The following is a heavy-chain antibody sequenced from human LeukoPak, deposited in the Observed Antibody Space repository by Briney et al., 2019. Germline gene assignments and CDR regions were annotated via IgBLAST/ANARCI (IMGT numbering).Heavy chain of an antibody. V-gene: IGHV3-9*01. CDR2: ISWNSGSI. CDR3: AKQKSDSSGYYHFDY. J-gene: IGHJ4*02. Sequence: SLRLSCAASGFTFDDYAMHWVRQAPGKGLEWVSGISWNSGSIGYADSVKGRFTISRDNAKNSLYPQMNSLRAEDTALYYCAKQKSDSSGYYHFDYWGQGTLVTVSS. D-gene: IGHD3-22*01. CDR1: GFTFDDYA.